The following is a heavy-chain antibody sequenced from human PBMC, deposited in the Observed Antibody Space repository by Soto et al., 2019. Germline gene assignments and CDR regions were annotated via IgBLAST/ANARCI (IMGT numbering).Heavy chain of an antibody. D-gene: IGHD3-16*02. J-gene: IGHJ4*02. CDR1: GFTVSSNY. CDR2: IYSGGST. V-gene: IGHV3-66*01. Sequence: HPGGSLRLSCAASGFTVSSNYMSWVRQAPAKGLEWVSVIYSGGSTYYADSVKGRFTISRDNSKNTLYLQMNSLRAEDTAVYYCARDVGMITFGGVIPELDYWGQGTLVTVSS. CDR3: ARDVGMITFGGVIPELDY.